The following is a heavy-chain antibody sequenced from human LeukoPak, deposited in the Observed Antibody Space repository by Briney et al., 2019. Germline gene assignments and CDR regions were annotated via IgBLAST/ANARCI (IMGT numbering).Heavy chain of an antibody. CDR1: GNTFTSYY. CDR2: ISPSGGST. Sequence: ASVKVSFKASGNTFTSYYIHWVRQAPGQGLEWMGIISPSGGSTSYAQTFEGRVTMTRDTSTSTVYMELSSLRSEDTAVYYCARWDENIYGQPQGGSLDYWAQGTLVTVSS. D-gene: IGHD5-18*01. V-gene: IGHV1-46*01. CDR3: ARWDENIYGQPQGGSLDY. J-gene: IGHJ4*02.